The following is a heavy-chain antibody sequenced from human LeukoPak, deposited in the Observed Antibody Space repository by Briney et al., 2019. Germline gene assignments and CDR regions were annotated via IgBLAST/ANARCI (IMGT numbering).Heavy chain of an antibody. J-gene: IGHJ4*02. V-gene: IGHV3-7*03. Sequence: GGSLRLSCAASGFTFSSYWMSWVRQAPGKGLEWVANIKQDGSEKYYVDSVKGRFTISRDNAKNSLYLQMNSLRVEDTAFYYCAKDNRRHYTSGPNPDSLHWGQGALVTVSS. D-gene: IGHD6-19*01. CDR1: GFTFSSYW. CDR3: AKDNRRHYTSGPNPDSLH. CDR2: IKQDGSEK.